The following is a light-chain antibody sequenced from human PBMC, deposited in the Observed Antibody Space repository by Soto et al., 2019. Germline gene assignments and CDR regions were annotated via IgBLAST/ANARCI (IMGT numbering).Light chain of an antibody. CDR3: SSYASSGTWV. CDR1: SSDVGSYNR. V-gene: IGLV2-18*02. J-gene: IGLJ3*02. CDR2: QVS. Sequence: QSVLTQPPSVSGSPGQSVTISCTGTSSDVGSYNRVSWYQQPPGTAPKLMICQVSNRPSGVPDRFSGSKSGNTASLPISGLQAEDEADYYCSSYASSGTWVFGGGTKLTVL.